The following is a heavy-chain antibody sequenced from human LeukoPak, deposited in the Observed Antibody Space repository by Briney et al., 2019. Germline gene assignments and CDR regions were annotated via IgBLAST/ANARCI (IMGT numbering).Heavy chain of an antibody. CDR1: GYTFTDYY. CDR2: INPNSGGT. V-gene: IGHV1-2*02. J-gene: IGHJ6*02. D-gene: IGHD3-9*01. Sequence: GASVKVSCKASGYTFTDYYMHWVRQAPGQGLEWMGWINPNSGGTNYAQKFQGRVTMTRDTSISTAYMELSRLRSDDTAVYYCARLRYSPYYYYYYGMDVWGQGTTVTVSS. CDR3: ARLRYSPYYYYYYGMDV.